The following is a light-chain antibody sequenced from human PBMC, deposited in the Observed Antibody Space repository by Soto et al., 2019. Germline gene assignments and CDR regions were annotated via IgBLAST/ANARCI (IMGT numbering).Light chain of an antibody. CDR1: ESVSSSY. Sequence: EIVLTQSPGTLSLSPGERATLSCRASESVSSSYLAWYQQKPGQAPRLLIYGASSRANGIPDRFSGSGSGTDFTLTISRLEPEDFAVYYCQQYGGSLITFGQGTRL. CDR2: GAS. CDR3: QQYGGSLIT. J-gene: IGKJ5*01. V-gene: IGKV3-20*01.